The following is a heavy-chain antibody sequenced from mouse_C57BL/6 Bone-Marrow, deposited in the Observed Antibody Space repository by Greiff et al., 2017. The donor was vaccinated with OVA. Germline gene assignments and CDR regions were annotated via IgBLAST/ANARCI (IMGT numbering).Heavy chain of an antibody. V-gene: IGHV5-6*02. Sequence: EVMLVESGGDLVKPGGSLKLSCAASGFTFSSYGMSWVRQTPDKRLEWVATISSGGSYTYYPDSVKGRITISRDNAKNTLYLQMSSLKSEDTARYYCARPGFFAYWGQGTLVTVSA. J-gene: IGHJ3*01. CDR3: ARPGFFAY. D-gene: IGHD3-1*01. CDR2: ISSGGSYT. CDR1: GFTFSSYG.